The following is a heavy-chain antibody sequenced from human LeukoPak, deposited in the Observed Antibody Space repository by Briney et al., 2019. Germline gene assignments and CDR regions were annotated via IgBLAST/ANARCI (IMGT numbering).Heavy chain of an antibody. CDR2: INHSGST. CDR1: GGSFSGCY. V-gene: IGHV4-34*01. J-gene: IGHJ6*02. D-gene: IGHD3-10*01. Sequence: PSETLSLTCAVYGGSFSGCYWSWIRQPPGKGLEWIGEINHSGSTKYNPSLKSRVTISVDTSKNQFSLKLSSVTAADTAVYYCARGLRSPPRANMVRGVHYYYYGMDVWGQGTTVTVSS. CDR3: ARGLRSPPRANMVRGVHYYYYGMDV.